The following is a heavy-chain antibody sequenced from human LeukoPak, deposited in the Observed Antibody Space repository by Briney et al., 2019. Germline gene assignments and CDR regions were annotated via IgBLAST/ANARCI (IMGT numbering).Heavy chain of an antibody. CDR3: ARGGSYGKGDFDY. Sequence: PSETLSLTCTVSGGSISSGGYYWSWIRQHPGKGLEWIGYIYYSGSTYYNPSLKSRVTISVDTSKNQFSLKLSSVTAADTAVYYCARGGSYGKGDFDYWGQGTLVTVSS. D-gene: IGHD1-26*01. J-gene: IGHJ4*02. V-gene: IGHV4-31*03. CDR2: IYYSGST. CDR1: GGSISSGGYY.